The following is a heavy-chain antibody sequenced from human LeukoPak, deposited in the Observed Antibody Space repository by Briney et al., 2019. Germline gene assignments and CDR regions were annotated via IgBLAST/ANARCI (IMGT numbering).Heavy chain of an antibody. Sequence: GRSLRLSCAASGFTFSSYGIHWVRQAPGKRLEWVAVISYDGSNKYYADSVKGRFTISRDNSKNTLYLQMNSLRAEDTAVYYCAKDPGVWFGVYGMAVWGQGTTVTVSS. CDR1: GFTFSSYG. CDR2: ISYDGSNK. V-gene: IGHV3-30*18. D-gene: IGHD3-10*01. J-gene: IGHJ6*02. CDR3: AKDPGVWFGVYGMAV.